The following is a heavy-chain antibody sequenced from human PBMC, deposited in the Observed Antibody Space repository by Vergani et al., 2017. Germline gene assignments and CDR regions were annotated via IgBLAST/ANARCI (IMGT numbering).Heavy chain of an antibody. V-gene: IGHV1-58*01. CDR1: GFTFTSSA. Sequence: QMQLVQSGPEVKKPGTSVKVSCKASGFTFTSSAVQWVRQARGQRLEWIGWIVVGSGNTNYAQKFQERVTITRDMSTSTAYMELSSLRSEDTAVYYCAKVFSAGYWYFDLWGRGTLVTVSS. CDR3: AKVFSAGYWYFDL. J-gene: IGHJ2*01. D-gene: IGHD6-13*01. CDR2: IVVGSGNT.